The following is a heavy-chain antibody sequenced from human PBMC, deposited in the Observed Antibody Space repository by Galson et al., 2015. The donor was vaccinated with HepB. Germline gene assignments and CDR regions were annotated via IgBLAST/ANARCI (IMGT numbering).Heavy chain of an antibody. CDR2: ISISSSTI. CDR3: ATVRGYSYGYDY. D-gene: IGHD5-18*01. CDR1: GFTFSSSI. Sequence: LRLSCAASGFTFSSSIMNWVRQAPGKGLEWVSYISISSSTIYYADSVKGRFTISRGNAKNSLYLQMNSLRDDDTAVYYCATVRGYSYGYDYWGQGTLVTVSS. J-gene: IGHJ4*02. V-gene: IGHV3-48*02.